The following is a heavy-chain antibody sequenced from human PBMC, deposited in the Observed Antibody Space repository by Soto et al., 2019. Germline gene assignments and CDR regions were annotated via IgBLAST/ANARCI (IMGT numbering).Heavy chain of an antibody. Sequence: SETLSLTCAVYGGSFSGYYWSWIRQPPGKGLEWIGEINHSGSTNYNPSLKSRVTISVDTSKNQFSLKLSSVTAADTVVYYCARYAGADFWTGYSDYWGQGTLVTVAS. J-gene: IGHJ4*02. CDR1: GGSFSGYY. V-gene: IGHV4-34*01. D-gene: IGHD3-3*01. CDR2: INHSGST. CDR3: ARYAGADFWTGYSDY.